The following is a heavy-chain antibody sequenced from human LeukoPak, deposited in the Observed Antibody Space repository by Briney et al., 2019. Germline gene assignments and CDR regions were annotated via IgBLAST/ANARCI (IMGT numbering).Heavy chain of an antibody. D-gene: IGHD6-19*01. CDR2: ISGSGHDI. J-gene: IGHJ4*02. V-gene: IGHV3-11*01. Sequence: GGSLRLSCAASGFTFSDSYMTWVRQAPGKGVEWVAYISGSGHDINYSDSVKGRFTISRDNAKNSLYLQMNSLRAEDTALYYCARHSSGWFTGFDYGGQGNLVTVSS. CDR1: GFTFSDSY. CDR3: ARHSSGWFTGFDY.